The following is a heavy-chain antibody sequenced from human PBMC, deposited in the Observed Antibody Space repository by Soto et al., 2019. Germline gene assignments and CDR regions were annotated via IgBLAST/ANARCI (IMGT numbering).Heavy chain of an antibody. Sequence: QVQLQESGPGLLKPSETLSLTCTVSGDSVGSASYYWTWIRQPPGEGLEWIGYISATGSTNYNPSLKSRLTISVDTSKNEFSLRLSSVTAADTAVYYCARDTRGYSRAFDYWGQGTLVTVSP. CDR1: GDSVGSASYY. CDR3: ARDTRGYSRAFDY. J-gene: IGHJ4*02. CDR2: ISATGST. D-gene: IGHD5-18*01. V-gene: IGHV4-61*01.